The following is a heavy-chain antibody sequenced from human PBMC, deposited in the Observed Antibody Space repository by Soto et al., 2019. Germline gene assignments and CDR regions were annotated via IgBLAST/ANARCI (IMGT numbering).Heavy chain of an antibody. V-gene: IGHV4-30-4*01. CDR2: IYHSGST. D-gene: IGHD3-10*01. J-gene: IGHJ5*02. CDR3: ARRGRFGELPRPFWFDP. CDR1: GGSLSSGDYY. Sequence: ASETLSLTCTFSGGSLSSGDYYWSWIRQPPGKGLEWIGYIYHSGSTNYNPSLKSRVTISVDKSKNQFSLKLSSVTAADTAVYYCARRGRFGELPRPFWFDPWGQGTLVTVSS.